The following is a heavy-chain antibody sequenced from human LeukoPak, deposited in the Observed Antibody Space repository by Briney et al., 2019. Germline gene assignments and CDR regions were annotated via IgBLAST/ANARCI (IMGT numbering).Heavy chain of an antibody. D-gene: IGHD2-8*01. CDR2: INQDGSDQ. J-gene: IGHJ3*02. CDR1: GFTFSSYW. Sequence: PGGSLRLSCAASGFTFSSYWMSWVRQAPGKGLEWVANINQDGSDQYYVDSVKGRFTISRDNAKNSLYLQMNSLRAEDTAVYYCARAIVHGDAFDIWGQGTMVTVSS. CDR3: ARAIVHGDAFDI. V-gene: IGHV3-7*01.